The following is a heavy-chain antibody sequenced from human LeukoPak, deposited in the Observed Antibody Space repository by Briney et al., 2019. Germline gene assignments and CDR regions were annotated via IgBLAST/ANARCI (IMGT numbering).Heavy chain of an antibody. CDR1: GFTFSSYA. CDR3: ARDQRYGDYQDY. CDR2: ISGSGGST. D-gene: IGHD4-17*01. J-gene: IGHJ4*02. Sequence: PGGSLRLSCAASGFTFSSYAMSWVRQAPGKGLEWVSAISGSGGSTYYADSVKGRFTISRDNSKNTLYLQMNSLRAEDTAVYYCARDQRYGDYQDYWGQGTLVTVSS. V-gene: IGHV3-23*01.